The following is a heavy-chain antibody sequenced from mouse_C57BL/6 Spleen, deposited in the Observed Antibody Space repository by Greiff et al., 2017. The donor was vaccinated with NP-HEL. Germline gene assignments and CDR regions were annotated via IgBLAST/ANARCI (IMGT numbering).Heavy chain of an antibody. CDR1: GYTFTTYP. CDR3: AILYYYGSRGYAMDY. Sequence: VQLQESGAELVKPGASVKMSCKASGYTFTTYPIEWMKQNHGKSLEWIGNFHPYNDDTKYNEKFKGKATLTVEKSSSTVYLELSRLTSDDSAVYYCAILYYYGSRGYAMDYWGQGTSVTVSS. CDR2: FHPYNDDT. D-gene: IGHD1-1*01. V-gene: IGHV1-47*01. J-gene: IGHJ4*01.